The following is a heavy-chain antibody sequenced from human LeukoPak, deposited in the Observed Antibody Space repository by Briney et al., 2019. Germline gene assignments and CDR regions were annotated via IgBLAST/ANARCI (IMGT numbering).Heavy chain of an antibody. V-gene: IGHV3-43*02. CDR2: ISADGGSA. Sequence: PGGSLRLSCVASGLNFGESAMHWVRQAPGKGLEWVSLISADGGSAFSADSVKGRFSISRDNSKNSLYLQMDSLRSEDTAMYYCAKESGKFDYWGQGTLAVVSS. CDR1: GLNFGESA. J-gene: IGHJ4*02. CDR3: AKESGKFDY.